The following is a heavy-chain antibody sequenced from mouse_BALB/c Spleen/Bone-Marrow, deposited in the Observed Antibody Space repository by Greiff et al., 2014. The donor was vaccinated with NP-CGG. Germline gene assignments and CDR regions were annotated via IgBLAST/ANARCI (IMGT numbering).Heavy chain of an antibody. CDR3: ARGLRLRDYFDY. CDR2: IWAGGIT. CDR1: GFSLTSYG. Sequence: QVQLQQSGPGLVAPSQSLSITCTVSGFSLTSYGVHWVRQPPGKGLEWLGVIWAGGITNYNSTLMSRLSISKDNSKSRVFLKMNSLQSDDTAMYYCARGLRLRDYFDYWGQGTTLTVSS. V-gene: IGHV2-9*02. J-gene: IGHJ2*01. D-gene: IGHD1-2*01.